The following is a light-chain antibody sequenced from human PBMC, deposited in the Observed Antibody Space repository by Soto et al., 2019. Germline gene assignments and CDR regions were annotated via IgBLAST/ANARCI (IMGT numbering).Light chain of an antibody. CDR1: SSDVGAYNY. CDR2: EVS. V-gene: IGLV2-8*01. CDR3: SSYAGSSNFV. J-gene: IGLJ2*01. Sequence: QSALTQPPSASGSPGQSVTISCTGTSSDVGAYNYVSWYQQHPGKAPKLMIYEVSQRPSGVPDRFSGSKSGNTASLTVSGLQAEDEADYYCSSYAGSSNFVFGGGTKGTVL.